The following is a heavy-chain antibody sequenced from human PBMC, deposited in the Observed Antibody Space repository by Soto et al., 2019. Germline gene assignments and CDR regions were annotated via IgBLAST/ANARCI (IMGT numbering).Heavy chain of an antibody. J-gene: IGHJ4*02. D-gene: IGHD1-26*01. Sequence: ASVKVSCKASGGTFSSYAISWVRQAPGQGLEWMGGIIPIFGTANYAQKFQGRVTITADESTSTAYMELSSLRSEDTAVYYCARDHPVGATDYFDYWGQGTLVTVSS. CDR2: IIPIFGTA. CDR3: ARDHPVGATDYFDY. V-gene: IGHV1-69*13. CDR1: GGTFSSYA.